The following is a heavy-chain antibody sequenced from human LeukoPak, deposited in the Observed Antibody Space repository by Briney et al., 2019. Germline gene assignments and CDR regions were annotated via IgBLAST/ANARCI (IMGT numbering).Heavy chain of an antibody. D-gene: IGHD3-22*01. CDR1: GGSISSGGYY. J-gene: IGHJ3*02. V-gene: IGHV4-31*03. CDR3: ARGEASSGYWGIANAFDI. CDR2: IYYSGST. Sequence: SETLSLTCTVSGGSISSGGYYWSWIRQHPGKGLEWIGYIYYSGSTYYNPSLKSRVTISVDTSKNQFSLKLSSVTAADTAVYYCARGEASSGYWGIANAFDIWGQGTMVTVSS.